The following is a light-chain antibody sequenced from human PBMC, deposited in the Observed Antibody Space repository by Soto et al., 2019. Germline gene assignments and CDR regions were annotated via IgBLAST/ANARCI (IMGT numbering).Light chain of an antibody. J-gene: IGLJ2*01. CDR3: QSYDSSNRV. CDR1: SGSIATNY. Sequence: NFMLTQPHSVSESPGKTVTISCTRSSGSIATNYVQWYQQRPGSAPTTVIYEDNQRPSGVPDRFSGSIGSSSNSASLTISGLKTEDEADYYCQSYDSSNRVFGGGTKLTVL. V-gene: IGLV6-57*04. CDR2: EDN.